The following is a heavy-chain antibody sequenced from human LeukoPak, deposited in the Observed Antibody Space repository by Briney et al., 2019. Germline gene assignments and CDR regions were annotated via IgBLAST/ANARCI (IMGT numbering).Heavy chain of an antibody. D-gene: IGHD3-10*01. CDR2: IFHTGHT. J-gene: IGHJ4*02. CDR1: GGSISSGDYP. Sequence: SETLSLTCAVSGGSISSGDYPWSWIRQPPGKGLEWIGYIFHTGHTSYNPSLKSRVTISVDMSKNQLSLKLSSVTAADTAVYYCARGFYGSGSQFDYWGQGTLVTVSS. CDR3: ARGFYGSGSQFDY. V-gene: IGHV4-30-2*01.